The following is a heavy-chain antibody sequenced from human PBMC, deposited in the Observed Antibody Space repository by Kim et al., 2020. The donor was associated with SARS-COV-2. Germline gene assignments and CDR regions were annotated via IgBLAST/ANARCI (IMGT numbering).Heavy chain of an antibody. CDR3: ARARKQQGVIDAFDI. D-gene: IGHD6-13*01. V-gene: IGHV4-31*02. J-gene: IGHJ3*02. Sequence: NPSLKSRVTISVDTSKNQCSLKLSSVTAADTAVYYCARARKQQGVIDAFDIWGQGTMVTVSS.